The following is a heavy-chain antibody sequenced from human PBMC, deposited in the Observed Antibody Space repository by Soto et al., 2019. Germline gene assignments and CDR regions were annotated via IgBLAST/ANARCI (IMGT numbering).Heavy chain of an antibody. CDR1: GFTFSNAW. V-gene: IGHV3-15*01. Sequence: GGSLRLSCAASGFTFSNAWMSWVRQAPGKGLEWVGRIKSKTDGGTTDYAAPVKGRFTISRDDSKNTLYLQMNSLKTEDTAVYYCTTVFFEPTPYCSSTSCYTYYFDYWGQGTLVTVSS. CDR3: TTVFFEPTPYCSSTSCYTYYFDY. D-gene: IGHD2-2*02. CDR2: IKSKTDGGTT. J-gene: IGHJ4*02.